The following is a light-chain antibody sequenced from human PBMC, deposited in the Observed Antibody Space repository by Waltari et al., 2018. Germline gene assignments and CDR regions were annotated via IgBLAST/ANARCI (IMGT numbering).Light chain of an antibody. Sequence: DIQMTQSPSSLSASVGDRVTITCRASQSISTNLNWYQQKPGKAPKLLIYAASSLQSGVPSKFSGSGSGTDFTLTISSLQPEDFATYYCQQSYSNFKTFGQGTRVEIK. CDR2: AAS. J-gene: IGKJ1*01. CDR1: QSISTN. V-gene: IGKV1-39*01. CDR3: QQSYSNFKT.